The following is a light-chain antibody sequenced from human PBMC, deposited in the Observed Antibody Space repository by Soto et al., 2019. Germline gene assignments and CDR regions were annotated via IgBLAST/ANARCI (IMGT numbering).Light chain of an antibody. J-gene: IGKJ1*01. CDR2: EAS. CDR1: QGISDY. Sequence: DIQMTQSPSSLSASVGDRVTITCRASQGISDYLAWYQQKPGKVPKLLIYEASTLQSGVPSRFSGSGSGTDFTLTIRSLQPEDVATYYCQKYNRTPRTFGQGTKVEIK. V-gene: IGKV1-27*01. CDR3: QKYNRTPRT.